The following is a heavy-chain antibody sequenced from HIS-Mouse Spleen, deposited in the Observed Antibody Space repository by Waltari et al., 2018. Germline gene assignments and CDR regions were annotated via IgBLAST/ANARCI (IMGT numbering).Heavy chain of an antibody. V-gene: IGHV4-39*07. CDR1: GGSISSSSYY. CDR3: AREIPYSSSWYDWYFDL. CDR2: IYYSGST. D-gene: IGHD6-13*01. J-gene: IGHJ2*01. Sequence: QLQLQESGPGLVKPSKTLSLTCTVAGGSISSSSYYWGWIRRPPGKGLEWIGSIYYSGSTYYNPSLKSRVTISVDTSKNQFSLKLSSVTAADTAVYYCAREIPYSSSWYDWYFDLWGRGTLVNVSS.